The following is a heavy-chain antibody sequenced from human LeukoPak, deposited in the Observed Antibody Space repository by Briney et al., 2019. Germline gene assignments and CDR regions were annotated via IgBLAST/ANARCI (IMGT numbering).Heavy chain of an antibody. CDR1: GGTFSGYA. V-gene: IGHV1-69*05. CDR3: ATSNDYDLLNWFDP. CDR2: IIPIFGTA. D-gene: IGHD3-3*01. Sequence: GSSVKVSCKASGGTFSGYAITWVRQAPGQGLEWMGGIIPIFGTANYAQKFQGRVTITTDESTSTAYMELSSLRSEDTAVYYCATSNDYDLLNWFDPWGQGTLVTVSS. J-gene: IGHJ5*02.